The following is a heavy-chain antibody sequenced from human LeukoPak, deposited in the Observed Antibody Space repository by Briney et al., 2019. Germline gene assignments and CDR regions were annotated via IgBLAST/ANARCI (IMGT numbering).Heavy chain of an antibody. D-gene: IGHD3-16*02. V-gene: IGHV3-21*01. CDR2: ISSSSSYI. J-gene: IGHJ3*02. CDR1: GSTFSSYS. CDR3: ASIPYDYVWGSYRYPNDAFDI. Sequence: GGSLRLSCAASGSTFSSYSMNWVRQAPGKGLEWVSSISSSSSYIYYADSVKGRFTISRDNAKNSLYLQMNSLRAEDTAVYYCASIPYDYVWGSYRYPNDAFDIWGQGTMVTVSS.